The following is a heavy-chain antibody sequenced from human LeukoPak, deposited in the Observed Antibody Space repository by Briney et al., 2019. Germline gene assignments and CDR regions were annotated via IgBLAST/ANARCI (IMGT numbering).Heavy chain of an antibody. V-gene: IGHV1-69*01. D-gene: IGHD2-21*02. CDR2: IIPIFGTA. CDR3: GRAPRWYCGGDCYLN. Sequence: SVKVSCKASGGTFSSYAISWVRQAPGQGLEWMGGIIPIFGTANYAQKFQGRVTITADESTSTAYMELSSLRSEDTAVYYCGRAPRWYCGGDCYLNWGQGTLVTVSS. J-gene: IGHJ4*02. CDR1: GGTFSSYA.